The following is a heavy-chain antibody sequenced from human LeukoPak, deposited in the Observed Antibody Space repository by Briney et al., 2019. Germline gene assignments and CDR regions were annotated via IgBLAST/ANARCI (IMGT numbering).Heavy chain of an antibody. CDR1: GGSFSGYY. J-gene: IGHJ6*03. Sequence: PSETLSLTCAVYGGSFSGYYWSWIRQPPAQGLEWIGEINHSGSTNYNPSLKSRVTISVDTSKNQFSLKLSSVTPADTGVYYCARRAQQLAIYYYYYMVVRGKATTVTVSS. CDR3: ARRAQQLAIYYYYYMVV. CDR2: INHSGST. V-gene: IGHV4-34*01. D-gene: IGHD6-6*01.